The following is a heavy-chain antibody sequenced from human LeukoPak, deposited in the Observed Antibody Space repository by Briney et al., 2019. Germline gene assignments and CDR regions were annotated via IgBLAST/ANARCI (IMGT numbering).Heavy chain of an antibody. CDR3: AKAFYYDSSGPYPGFDY. V-gene: IGHV3-30*18. CDR1: GLTFSSYG. Sequence: GRSLRLSCAASGLTFSSYGMHWVRQAPGKGLEWVAVISYDGSNKYYADSVKGRFTISRDNSKNTLYLQMNSLRAEDTAVYYCAKAFYYDSSGPYPGFDYWGQGTLVTVSS. J-gene: IGHJ4*02. D-gene: IGHD3-22*01. CDR2: ISYDGSNK.